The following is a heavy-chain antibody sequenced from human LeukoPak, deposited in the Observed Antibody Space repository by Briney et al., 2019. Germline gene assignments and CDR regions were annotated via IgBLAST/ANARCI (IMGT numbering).Heavy chain of an antibody. J-gene: IGHJ4*02. D-gene: IGHD3-10*01. CDR2: ITASGGGT. CDR3: ARDVFGLDY. V-gene: IGHV1-46*01. Sequence: ASVKVSCKASGYTFTSYYLHWVRQAPGQGLEWMGVITASGGGTTYAQKFQGRVTMTRDTSSSTVYMELTSLRSEDTAVYYCARDVFGLDYWGQGTLVTVSS. CDR1: GYTFTSYY.